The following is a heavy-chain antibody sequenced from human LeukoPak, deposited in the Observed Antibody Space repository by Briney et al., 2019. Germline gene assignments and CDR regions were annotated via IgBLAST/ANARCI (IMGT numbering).Heavy chain of an antibody. D-gene: IGHD3-10*01. J-gene: IGHJ5*02. CDR1: GCSISNYY. Sequence: SETLSLTCTVSGCSISNYYWSWIRQPAAKGLEWIGRIYNAGRTNYNASLTSRVTMSADTSNNQFSLQLSSVTAADTAVYYCARDLPSYCFGSGNIFDPWGQGILVTASS. CDR3: ARDLPSYCFGSGNIFDP. CDR2: IYNAGRT. V-gene: IGHV4-4*07.